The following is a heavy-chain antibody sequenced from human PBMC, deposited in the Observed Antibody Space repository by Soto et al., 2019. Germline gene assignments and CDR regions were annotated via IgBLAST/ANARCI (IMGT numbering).Heavy chain of an antibody. V-gene: IGHV3-23*01. J-gene: IGHJ6*02. CDR3: AKALRYFDWLVRPWNSMDV. CDR2: ISGSGDST. CDR1: GFTSSNYA. Sequence: LRLSCAASGFTSSNYAMSLVRQAPGKGLEWVSTISGSGDSTYYADSVKGRFTISRDNSRNTLCLQMNSLRAEDTAVYYCAKALRYFDWLVRPWNSMDVWGQGTTVTVSS. D-gene: IGHD3-9*01.